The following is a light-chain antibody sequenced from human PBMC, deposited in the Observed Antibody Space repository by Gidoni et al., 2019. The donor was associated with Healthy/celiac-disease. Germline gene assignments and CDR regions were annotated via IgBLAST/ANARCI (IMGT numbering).Light chain of an antibody. CDR2: WAS. J-gene: IGKJ2*01. CDR3: QQYYSTPRYT. CDR1: QSVLYSSNNKNY. V-gene: IGKV4-1*01. Sequence: DIVMTQSPDSLAVSLGERATINCKSSQSVLYSSNNKNYLAWYQQKQGQPPKLLIYWASTRESGVPDRFSGSGSGTDFTLTISSLQAEDVAVYYCQQYYSTPRYTFGQGTKLEIK.